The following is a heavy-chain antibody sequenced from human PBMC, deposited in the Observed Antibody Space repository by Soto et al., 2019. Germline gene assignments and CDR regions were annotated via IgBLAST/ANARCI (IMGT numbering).Heavy chain of an antibody. J-gene: IGHJ4*02. D-gene: IGHD4-17*01. CDR1: SASISNNNW. Sequence: QVQLQESGPGLVEPSGTLSLTCSVSSASISNNNWWTWVRQPPGKGLEWIGEIHRSGSTNYKSSLKSRVTISVDRSKNQFSMKLTSVTAADTAVYYCVANAIDDPGDYAFGYWGQGTLVTVSS. CDR3: VANAIDDPGDYAFGY. CDR2: IHRSGST. V-gene: IGHV4-4*02.